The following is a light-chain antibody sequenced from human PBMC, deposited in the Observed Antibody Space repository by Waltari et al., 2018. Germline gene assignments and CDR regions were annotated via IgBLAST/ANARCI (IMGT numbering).Light chain of an antibody. CDR2: DAS. Sequence: EIVLTQSPGTLSLSPGERATLSCRASQSVSKYLAWYQQKPGQAPRLLIYDASTRATGIPDRSSGSGSGTDFSLTISRLEPEDFAVYYCQKYVNLPATFGQGTKVEIK. CDR3: QKYVNLPAT. CDR1: QSVSKY. J-gene: IGKJ1*01. V-gene: IGKV3-20*01.